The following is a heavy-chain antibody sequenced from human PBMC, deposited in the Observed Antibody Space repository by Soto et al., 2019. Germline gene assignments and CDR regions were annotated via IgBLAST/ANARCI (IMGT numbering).Heavy chain of an antibody. CDR3: ARAGAAPYYYYGMDV. V-gene: IGHV1-18*01. CDR1: GYTFSTSG. J-gene: IGHJ6*02. Sequence: QVQLVQSGAEVRKPGASVKVSCKASGYTFSTSGMSWLRQAPGQGLEWMGWISTYNGDTNDAPKFQDRVTMTSDTTTSTVYMELGSLTSDDTAVYYCARAGAAPYYYYGMDVWGQGTRVTVSS. D-gene: IGHD2-15*01. CDR2: ISTYNGDT.